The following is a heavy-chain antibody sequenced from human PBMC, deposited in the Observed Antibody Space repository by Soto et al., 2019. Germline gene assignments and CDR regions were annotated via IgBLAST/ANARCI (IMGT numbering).Heavy chain of an antibody. Sequence: QVQLVQSGAEVKKPGASVKVSCKASGYTFTSYDINWVRQATGQALEWMGWMNPNSGNTGYAQKFQGRVTMTRNTSISTAYMELSSLRSEDTAVYYCARGPTYSSSWYERDGWFDPWGQGTLVTVSS. CDR3: ARGPTYSSSWYERDGWFDP. D-gene: IGHD6-13*01. J-gene: IGHJ5*02. CDR2: MNPNSGNT. V-gene: IGHV1-8*01. CDR1: GYTFTSYD.